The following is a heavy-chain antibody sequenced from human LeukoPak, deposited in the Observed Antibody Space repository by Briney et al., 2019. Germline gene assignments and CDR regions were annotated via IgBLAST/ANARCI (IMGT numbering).Heavy chain of an antibody. CDR2: ISGSGGST. CDR3: ENQAYDTVRVTGEYYFDY. CDR1: GFTFSSYA. J-gene: IGHJ4*02. Sequence: QSGGSLRLSCAASGFTFSSYAMSWVRQAPGKGLECVSAISGSGGSTYYADSVKGRFTISRDNSKHTLYLQMNSLRAEDTAVYYCENQAYDTVRVTGEYYFDYWGQGTLVTVSS. D-gene: IGHD3-22*01. V-gene: IGHV3-23*01.